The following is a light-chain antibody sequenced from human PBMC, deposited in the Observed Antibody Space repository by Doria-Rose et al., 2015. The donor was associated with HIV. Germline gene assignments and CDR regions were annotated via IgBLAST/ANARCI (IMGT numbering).Light chain of an antibody. CDR1: QSISNW. CDR2: KAS. Sequence: MTQSPSTLSASVGDRVTITCRASQSISNWLAWYQQKPGQALKLLIYKASTLQSGVPSRFRGSGSGTEFTLTINSLQPDDFATNYCQHPDKYFPWTFGTGPRSTSN. J-gene: IGKJ1*01. CDR3: QHPDKYFPWT. V-gene: IGKV1-5*03.